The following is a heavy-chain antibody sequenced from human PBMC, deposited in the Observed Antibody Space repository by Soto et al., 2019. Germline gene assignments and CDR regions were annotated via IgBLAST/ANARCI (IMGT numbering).Heavy chain of an antibody. D-gene: IGHD3-22*01. J-gene: IGHJ3*02. Sequence: ASVKVSCKASGGTFSSYAISWVRQAPGQGLEWMGGIIPIFGTANYAQKFQGRVTITADESTSTAYMELSSLRSEDTAVYYCASYDSSGYSLGAFDIWGQGTMVTVSS. CDR3: ASYDSSGYSLGAFDI. CDR2: IIPIFGTA. V-gene: IGHV1-69*13. CDR1: GGTFSSYA.